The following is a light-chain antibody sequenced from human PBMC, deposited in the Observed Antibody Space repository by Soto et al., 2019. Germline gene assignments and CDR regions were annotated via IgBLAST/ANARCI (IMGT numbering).Light chain of an antibody. V-gene: IGKV1-33*01. CDR1: QDINNY. Sequence: DIQMTQSPSSLSASVGDRVTITCQASQDINNYLNWYQQKSGKAPKLLISDASNLQTGVPSRFSGSGSGTDFTFTINSLQPEDIATYFCQQYNTLPLTFGQGTKLEIK. CDR3: QQYNTLPLT. J-gene: IGKJ2*01. CDR2: DAS.